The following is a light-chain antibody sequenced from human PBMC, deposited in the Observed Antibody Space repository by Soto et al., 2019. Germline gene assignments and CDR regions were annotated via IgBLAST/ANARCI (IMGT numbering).Light chain of an antibody. CDR3: ASWDDSLNGPV. V-gene: IGLV3-21*02. CDR2: SNN. Sequence: SYELTQPPSVSVAPGQTAMITCGGNNIGSKSVHWYQQKPGQVPVVVVYSNNQRPSGVSDRFSGSKSATSASLAISGLQSEDEADYYCASWDDSLNGPVFGGGTKLTVL. CDR1: NIGSKS. J-gene: IGLJ3*02.